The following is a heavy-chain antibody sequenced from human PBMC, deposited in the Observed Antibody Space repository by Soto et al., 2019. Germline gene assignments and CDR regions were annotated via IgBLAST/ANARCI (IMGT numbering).Heavy chain of an antibody. Sequence: VGSLRLSCAASGFTFSSYAMHWVRQAPGKGLEWVAVISYDGSNKYYADSVKGRFTISRDNSKNTLYLQMNSLRAEDTAVYYCVGNFGYSYGSFDYWGQGTLVTVS. CDR2: ISYDGSNK. CDR3: VGNFGYSYGSFDY. J-gene: IGHJ4*02. CDR1: GFTFSSYA. V-gene: IGHV3-30-3*01. D-gene: IGHD5-18*01.